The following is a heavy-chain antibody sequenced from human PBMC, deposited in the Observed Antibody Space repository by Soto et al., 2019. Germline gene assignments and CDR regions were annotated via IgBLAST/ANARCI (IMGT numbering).Heavy chain of an antibody. CDR1: GFTFSSYW. D-gene: IGHD5-18*01. J-gene: IGHJ4*02. Sequence: EVQLVESGGGLVQPGGSLRLSCAASGFTFSSYWMHWVRQAPGKGLEWVSRMNMDGNRISYVDSVKGRCTISRDNAKNTLYMEMDSARVEDTAVYYCERGDGNRYDGHGYLGRHWGQGSLVTVSS. CDR2: MNMDGNRI. V-gene: IGHV3-74*01. CDR3: ERGDGNRYDGHGYLGRH.